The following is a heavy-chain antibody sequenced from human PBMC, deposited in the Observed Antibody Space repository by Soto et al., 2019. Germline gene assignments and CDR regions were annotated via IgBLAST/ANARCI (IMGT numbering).Heavy chain of an antibody. D-gene: IGHD1-26*01. J-gene: IGHJ5*02. CDR2: ISRSTGHV. CDR1: GFTFSDYS. V-gene: IGHV3-48*01. Sequence: GWSLRLSCAASGFTFSDYSMNWVRQAPGKGLEWVSYISRSTGHVYYADSVKGRFTISRDNAKNSVYLQMSSLRAEDTAVYYCVRGLLGAQGFDPWGQGTLVTVSS. CDR3: VRGLLGAQGFDP.